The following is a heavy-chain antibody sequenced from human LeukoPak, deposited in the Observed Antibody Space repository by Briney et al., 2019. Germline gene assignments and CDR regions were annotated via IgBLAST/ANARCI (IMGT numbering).Heavy chain of an antibody. CDR2: IYYSGST. CDR3: ARGRYFDWFPYYFDY. Sequence: RASETLSLTCTVSGGSISNYYWSWIRQPPGKGLEWIGYIYYSGSTNYNPSLKSRVTISVDTSKNQFSLKLSSVTAADTAVYYCARGRYFDWFPYYFDYWGQGTLITVSS. CDR1: GGSISNYY. D-gene: IGHD3-9*01. V-gene: IGHV4-59*08. J-gene: IGHJ4*02.